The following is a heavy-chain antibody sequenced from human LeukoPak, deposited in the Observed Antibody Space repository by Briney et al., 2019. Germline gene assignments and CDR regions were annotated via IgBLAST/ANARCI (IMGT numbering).Heavy chain of an antibody. CDR3: ASKDQAAFDY. CDR1: GFTFSSYS. V-gene: IGHV3-21*01. CDR2: ISSSSSYI. J-gene: IGHJ4*02. D-gene: IGHD6-25*01. Sequence: KTGGSLRLSCAASGFTFSSYSMNWVRQAPGKGLEWVSSISSSSSYIYYADSVKGRFTISRDNAKNSLYLQMNSLRAEDTAVYYCASKDQAAFDYWGQGTLVTVSS.